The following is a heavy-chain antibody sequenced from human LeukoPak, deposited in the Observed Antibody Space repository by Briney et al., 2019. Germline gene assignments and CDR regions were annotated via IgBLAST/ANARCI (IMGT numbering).Heavy chain of an antibody. CDR1: GFTFDDYV. Sequence: GGSLRLPCAASGFTFDDYVMHWVRQAPGKGLEWVSLICGDGGSTYYADSVKGRFTISRDNSKNSLYLQMNSLRTEDTALYYCVKVWQPGRSYAFDIWGQGTMVTVSS. J-gene: IGHJ3*02. CDR3: VKVWQPGRSYAFDI. D-gene: IGHD1-26*01. V-gene: IGHV3-43*02. CDR2: ICGDGGST.